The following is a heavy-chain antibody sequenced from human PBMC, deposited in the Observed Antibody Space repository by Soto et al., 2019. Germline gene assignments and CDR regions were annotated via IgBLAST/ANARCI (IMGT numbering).Heavy chain of an antibody. CDR2: INPNSGGT. D-gene: IGHD2-2*01. Sequence: ASVKVSCKASGYTFTGYYMHWVRQAPGQGLEWMGWINPNSGGTNYAQKFQGWVTMTRDTSISTAYMELSRLRSDDTAVYYCASSGIVHSVAFDIWGQGTMVTVSS. V-gene: IGHV1-2*04. J-gene: IGHJ3*02. CDR1: GYTFTGYY. CDR3: ASSGIVHSVAFDI.